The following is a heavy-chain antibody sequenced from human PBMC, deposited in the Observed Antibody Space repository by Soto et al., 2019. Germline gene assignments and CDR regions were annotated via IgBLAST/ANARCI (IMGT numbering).Heavy chain of an antibody. D-gene: IGHD6-19*01. CDR3: AKDRECENNNGWPQGS. V-gene: IGHV3-30*18. Sequence: PGGSLRLSCAASGFRFGGYGMHWVRQAPGKGLEWLAAISDDGSNKYYGDSVKGRFTISRDNSKNTLYLQINSLRAEDTAVYYCAKDRECENNNGWPQGSWGQGTQVTVSS. CDR1: GFRFGGYG. CDR2: ISDDGSNK. J-gene: IGHJ5*02.